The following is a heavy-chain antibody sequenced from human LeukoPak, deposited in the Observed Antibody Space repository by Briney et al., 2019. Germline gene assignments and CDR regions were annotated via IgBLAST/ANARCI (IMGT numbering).Heavy chain of an antibody. CDR1: GYTFSSYD. CDR3: ARVYYGGKTPSPGGH. J-gene: IGHJ4*02. CDR2: INPTGGST. V-gene: IGHV1-46*01. Sequence: ASVKVSCKASGYTFSSYDINWVRQATGQGLEWMGLINPTGGSTGYAQKFQGRVTMTRDMSTSTDYMELSSLRSEDTAIYYCARVYYGGKTPSPGGHWGQGTLVTVSS. D-gene: IGHD4-23*01.